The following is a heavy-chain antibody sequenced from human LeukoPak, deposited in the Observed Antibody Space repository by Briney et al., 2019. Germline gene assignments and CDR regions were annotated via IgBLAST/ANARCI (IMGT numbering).Heavy chain of an antibody. CDR1: GYTFKTDG. J-gene: IGHJ4*02. CDR2: IGAYDGNT. CDR3: GRAPQYLSGWPWVHDS. Sequence: GASVKVSCKASGYTFKTDGVGWVRQAPGQGLEWMGWIGAYDGNTKYAEKLQDRVTMTIEKSTGTAYLELRSLRSDDTAVYYCGRAPQYLSGWPWVHDSWGRGTLVTVSS. V-gene: IGHV1-18*01. D-gene: IGHD6-19*01.